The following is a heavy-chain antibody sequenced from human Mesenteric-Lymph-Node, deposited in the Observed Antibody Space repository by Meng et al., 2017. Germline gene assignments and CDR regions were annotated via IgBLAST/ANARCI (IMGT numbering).Heavy chain of an antibody. CDR3: GRDQGRQLINH. Sequence: QVQLQQWGAGLLKPSEPLSLTCAVYGGSFSGYYWSWIRQPPGKGLEWIGEINHSGSTNYNPSLKSRVTISVDTSKNQFSLKLSSVTAADTAVYYCGRDQGRQLINHWGQGTLVTVSS. CDR1: GGSFSGYY. J-gene: IGHJ4*02. V-gene: IGHV4-34*01. CDR2: INHSGST. D-gene: IGHD1-1*01.